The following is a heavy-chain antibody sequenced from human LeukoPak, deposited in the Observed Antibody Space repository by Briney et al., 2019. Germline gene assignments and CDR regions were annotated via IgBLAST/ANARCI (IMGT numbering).Heavy chain of an antibody. CDR1: GFTFNDYG. CDR2: VWHDGNNQ. V-gene: IGHV3-33*01. CDR3: ARDAERWLQFFPWFDP. J-gene: IGHJ5*02. D-gene: IGHD5-24*01. Sequence: PGGSLRLSCAASGFTFNDYGIHWVRQAPGKGLEWVAVVWHDGNNQYYADSVRGRFTISRDNSRNTVYLQMNSLRDEDTAVYYCARDAERWLQFFPWFDPWGQGTLVTVSS.